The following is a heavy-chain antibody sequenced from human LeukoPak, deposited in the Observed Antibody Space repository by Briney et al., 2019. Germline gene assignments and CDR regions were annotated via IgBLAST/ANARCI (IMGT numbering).Heavy chain of an antibody. CDR3: ARANYYDFWSGSDYNWFDP. CDR1: GGSISSGGYY. V-gene: IGHV4-30-2*01. Sequence: SETLSLTCTVSGGSISSGGYYWSWIRQPPGKGLEWIGYIYHSGSTYYNPSLKSRVTISVDRSKNQFSLKLSSVTAADTAVYYCARANYYDFWSGSDYNWFDPWGQGTLVTVSS. J-gene: IGHJ5*02. D-gene: IGHD3-3*01. CDR2: IYHSGST.